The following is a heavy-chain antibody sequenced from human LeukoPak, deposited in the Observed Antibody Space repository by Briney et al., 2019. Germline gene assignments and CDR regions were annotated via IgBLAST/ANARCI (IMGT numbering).Heavy chain of an antibody. V-gene: IGHV3-30*04. Sequence: PGGSLRLSCAASGFTFSSYAMHWVRQAPGKGLEWVAVISYDGSNKYYAGSVKGRFTISRDNSKNTLYLQMNSLRAEDTAVYYCARTCSGGSCYSDYWGQGTLVTVSS. J-gene: IGHJ4*02. CDR3: ARTCSGGSCYSDY. D-gene: IGHD2-15*01. CDR2: ISYDGSNK. CDR1: GFTFSSYA.